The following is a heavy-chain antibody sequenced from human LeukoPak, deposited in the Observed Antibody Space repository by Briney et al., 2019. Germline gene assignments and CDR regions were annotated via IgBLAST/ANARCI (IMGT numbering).Heavy chain of an antibody. J-gene: IGHJ3*02. CDR2: IYSGGST. CDR3: AREGYCSSTSCYTLGDAFDI. Sequence: PGGSLRLSCAASGFTVSSNYMSWVRQAPGKGLEGVSVIYSGGSTYYADSVEGRFTISRDNSKNTLYLQMNSLRAEDTAVYYCAREGYCSSTSCYTLGDAFDIWGQGTMVTVSS. D-gene: IGHD2-2*02. CDR1: GFTVSSNY. V-gene: IGHV3-53*01.